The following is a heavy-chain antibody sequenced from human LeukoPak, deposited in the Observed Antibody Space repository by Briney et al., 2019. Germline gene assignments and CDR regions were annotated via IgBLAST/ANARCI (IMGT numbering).Heavy chain of an antibody. CDR2: TSSSSSYI. J-gene: IGHJ4*02. D-gene: IGHD3-22*01. V-gene: IGHV3-21*01. CDR1: GFTFSSYS. CDR3: ARGDYYDSSGYGY. Sequence: GGSRRLSCAASGFTFSSYSMNWVRQAPGKGLEWVSSTSSSSSYIYYADSVKGRFTTSRDNAKNSLYLQMSSLRAEDTAVYYRARGDYYDSSGYGYWGQGTLVTVSS.